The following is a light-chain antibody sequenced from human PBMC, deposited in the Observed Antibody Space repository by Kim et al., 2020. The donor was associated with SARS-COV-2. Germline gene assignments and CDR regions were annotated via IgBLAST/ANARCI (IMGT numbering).Light chain of an antibody. CDR2: QDS. CDR3: QAWDSSTAV. V-gene: IGLV3-1*01. CDR1: KLGDKY. J-gene: IGLJ7*01. Sequence: SYELTQPPSVSVSPGQTASITCSGDKLGDKYACWYQQKPDQSPVLVIYQDSKRPSGIPERFSGSNSGNTATLTISGTQAMDEADYYCQAWDSSTAVFG.